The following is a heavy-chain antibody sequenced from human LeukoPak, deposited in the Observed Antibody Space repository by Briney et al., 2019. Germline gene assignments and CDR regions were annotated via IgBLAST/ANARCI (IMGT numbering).Heavy chain of an antibody. V-gene: IGHV1-69*05. CDR2: IIPIFGTA. J-gene: IGHJ4*02. Sequence: EASVKVSCKASGGTFSSYAISWVRQAPGQGLEWIGRIIPIFGTANYAQKFQGRVTITTDESTSTAYMELSSLRSEDTAVYYCARGLQGGDYEGQNFDYWGQGTLVTVSS. CDR1: GGTFSSYA. CDR3: ARGLQGGDYEGQNFDY. D-gene: IGHD4-17*01.